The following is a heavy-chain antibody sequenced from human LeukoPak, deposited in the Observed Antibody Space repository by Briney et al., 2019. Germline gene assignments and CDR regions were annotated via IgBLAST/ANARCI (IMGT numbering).Heavy chain of an antibody. Sequence: GGSLRLSCAASGFTFSSYWMSWVRQAPGKGLEWVANIKQDGSEKYYVDSVKGRFTISRDNAKNSLYLQMNSLRAEDTAVYYCAKDGETYDFWSGCYYYMDVWGKGTTVTVSS. CDR3: AKDGETYDFWSGCYYYMDV. CDR2: IKQDGSEK. V-gene: IGHV3-7*03. CDR1: GFTFSSYW. J-gene: IGHJ6*03. D-gene: IGHD3-3*01.